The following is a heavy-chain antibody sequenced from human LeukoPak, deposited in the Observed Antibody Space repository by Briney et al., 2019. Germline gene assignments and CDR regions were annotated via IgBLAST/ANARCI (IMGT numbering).Heavy chain of an antibody. J-gene: IGHJ4*02. CDR1: GFTFSSYA. Sequence: GGSLRLSCAASGFTFSSYAMHWVRQAPGKGLEWVAVISYDGSNKYYADSVKGRFTISKDNSKNTVYLHMKGLRDDDTAIYYCAKGLIEVVTAMDHWGQGSLVTVSS. CDR2: ISYDGSNK. V-gene: IGHV3-30-3*01. CDR3: AKGLIEVVTAMDH. D-gene: IGHD2-21*02.